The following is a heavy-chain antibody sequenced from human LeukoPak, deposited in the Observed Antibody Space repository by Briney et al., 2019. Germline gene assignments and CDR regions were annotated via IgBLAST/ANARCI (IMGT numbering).Heavy chain of an antibody. V-gene: IGHV4-34*01. CDR3: ARGRPGYSSSPLTSPDLDY. D-gene: IGHD6-13*01. Sequence: SETLSLTCAVYGGSFSGYYWSWIRQPPGKGLEWIGEINHSGSTNYNPSLKSRVTISVDTSKNQFSLKLSSVTAADTAVYYCARGRPGYSSSPLTSPDLDYWGQGTLVTVSS. J-gene: IGHJ4*02. CDR1: GGSFSGYY. CDR2: INHSGST.